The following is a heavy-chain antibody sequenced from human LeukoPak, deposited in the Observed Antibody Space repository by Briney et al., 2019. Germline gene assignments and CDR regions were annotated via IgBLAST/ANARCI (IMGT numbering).Heavy chain of an antibody. CDR1: GGSFSGYY. J-gene: IGHJ4*02. CDR3: AGRVLGYCSGGSCYHHNY. D-gene: IGHD2-15*01. V-gene: IGHV4-34*01. CDR2: INHSGST. Sequence: SETLSLTCAVYGGSFSGYYWSWIRQPPGKGLEWIGEINHSGSTNYNPSLKSRVTISVDTSKNQFSLKLSSVTAADTAVYYCAGRVLGYCSGGSCYHHNYWGQGTLVTVSS.